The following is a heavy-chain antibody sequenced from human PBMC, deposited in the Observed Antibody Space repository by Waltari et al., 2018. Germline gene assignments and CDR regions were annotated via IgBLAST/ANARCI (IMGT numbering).Heavy chain of an antibody. CDR2: MNPNSGNT. CDR1: GYTFTSYD. J-gene: IGHJ4*02. D-gene: IGHD6-6*01. Sequence: QVQLVQSGAEVKKPGASVKVSCKASGYTFTSYDINWVRKATGQGLEWMRWMNPNSGNTGYAQKFQGRVTMTRNTSISTAYMELSSLRSEDTAVYYCARGLQSSIAALRDYWGQGTLVTVSS. V-gene: IGHV1-8*01. CDR3: ARGLQSSIAALRDY.